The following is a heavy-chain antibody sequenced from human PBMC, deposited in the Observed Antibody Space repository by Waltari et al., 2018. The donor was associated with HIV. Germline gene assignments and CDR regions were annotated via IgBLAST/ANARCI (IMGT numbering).Heavy chain of an antibody. J-gene: IGHJ4*02. CDR2: IKQDGSEA. CDR1: GFTLSSYW. D-gene: IGHD1-26*01. CDR3: ARQRGSGSGDY. Sequence: EVQLVESGGGFVQPGGSLRLSCAVSGFTLSSYWMTWVRQAPGKGLGWVANIKQDGSEAYYVDSVKGRFTISRDNAKNSLYLQMNSLRAEDTAVYYCARQRGSGSGDYWGRGTLVTVSS. V-gene: IGHV3-7*01.